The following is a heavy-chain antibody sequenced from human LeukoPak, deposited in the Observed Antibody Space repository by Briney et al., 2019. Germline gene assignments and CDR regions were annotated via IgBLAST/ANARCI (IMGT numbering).Heavy chain of an antibody. CDR1: GFTFSSYW. CDR3: ASRGSYFAFDY. CDR2: IKQDGSEK. J-gene: IGHJ4*02. D-gene: IGHD1-26*01. V-gene: IGHV3-7*01. Sequence: GGSLRLSCAASGFTFSSYWMSWVRQAPGKGLEWVANIKQDGSEKYYVDSVKGRFTISRDNAKNSLYLQMNSLGAEDTAVYYCASRGSYFAFDYWGQGTLVTVSS.